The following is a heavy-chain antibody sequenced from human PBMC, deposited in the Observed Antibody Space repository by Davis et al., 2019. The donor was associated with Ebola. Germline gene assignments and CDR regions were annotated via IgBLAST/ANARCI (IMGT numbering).Heavy chain of an antibody. CDR1: GGTFSSYA. D-gene: IGHD3-22*01. CDR3: AREGDSSGYYGH. CDR2: IIPILGIA. V-gene: IGHV1-69*04. Sequence: SVKVSCKASGGTFSSYAISWVRQAPGQGLEWMGRIIPILGIANYAQKFQGRVTITADKSTSTAYMELSSLRSEDTAVYYCAREGDSSGYYGHWGQGTLVTVSS. J-gene: IGHJ4*02.